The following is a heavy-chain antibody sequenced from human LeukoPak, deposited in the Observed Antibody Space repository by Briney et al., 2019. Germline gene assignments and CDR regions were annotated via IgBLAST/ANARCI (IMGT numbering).Heavy chain of an antibody. D-gene: IGHD1-14*01. CDR1: GGTFSSYA. J-gene: IGHJ6*02. V-gene: IGHV1-2*06. CDR3: ARGVLPDGMDV. Sequence: GASVKVSCKASGGTFSSYAISWVRQAPGQGLEWMGRINPNSGGTNYAQKFQGRVTMTRDTSISTAYMELSRLRSDDTAVYYCARGVLPDGMDVWGQGTTVTVSS. CDR2: INPNSGGT.